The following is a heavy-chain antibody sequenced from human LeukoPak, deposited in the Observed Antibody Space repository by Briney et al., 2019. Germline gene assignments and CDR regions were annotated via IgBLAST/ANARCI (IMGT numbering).Heavy chain of an antibody. CDR2: IYYGGTT. D-gene: IGHD6-19*01. V-gene: IGHV4-39*07. Sequence: SETLSLTCTVSGGSISSGGYSWGWIRQPPGKGLEWVGSIYYGGTTYYNPSLKSRVTISVDTSKNQFSLKLSSVTAADTAVYYCARLEGYSSGSPEWFDPWGQGTLVTVSS. CDR3: ARLEGYSSGSPEWFDP. CDR1: GGSISSGGYS. J-gene: IGHJ5*02.